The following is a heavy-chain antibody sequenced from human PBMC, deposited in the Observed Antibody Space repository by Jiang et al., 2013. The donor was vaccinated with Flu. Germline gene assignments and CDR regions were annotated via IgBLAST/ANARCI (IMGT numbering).Heavy chain of an antibody. CDR3: ARPRYSSGWPGYFDY. CDR2: ITFSGDTT. D-gene: IGHD6-19*01. J-gene: IGHJ4*02. V-gene: IGHV3-23*01. CDR1: GFMFSTYA. Sequence: GGALRLSCAASGFMFSTYAMTWVRQAPGKGLEYVSSITFSGDTTYYADSVKGRFTISRDNSKNMLYLQLNGLRAEDTAVYYCARPRYSSGWPGYFDYWGQGALVTVSS.